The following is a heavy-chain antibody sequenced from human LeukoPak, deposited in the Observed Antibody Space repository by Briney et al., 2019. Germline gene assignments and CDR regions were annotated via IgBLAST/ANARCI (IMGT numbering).Heavy chain of an antibody. CDR3: ARPYRSCWLHGIGDFGY. Sequence: PGGSLRLSCAASGFTFSSYGMHWVRQAPGKGLEWVAVISYDGSNKYYADSVKGRFTISRDNAKNSLYLQMNSLRAEDTAVYYCARPYRSCWLHGIGDFGYWGQGTLVTVSS. CDR2: ISYDGSNK. D-gene: IGHD6-19*01. V-gene: IGHV3-30*03. CDR1: GFTFSSYG. J-gene: IGHJ4*02.